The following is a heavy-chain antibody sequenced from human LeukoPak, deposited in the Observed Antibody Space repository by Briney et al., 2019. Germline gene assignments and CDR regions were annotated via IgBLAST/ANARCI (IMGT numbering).Heavy chain of an antibody. V-gene: IGHV3-48*03. CDR2: ISSSGSTI. CDR1: GFTFSSYD. J-gene: IGHJ4*02. CDR3: ARVSSGSYYILDY. D-gene: IGHD1-26*01. Sequence: GESLQISCAASGFTFSSYDMNWVRQAPGKGLEWGSYISSSGSTIYYADSVKGRLTISRDNAKNSLYLQMSSLRAEDTAVYYCARVSSGSYYILDYWGQGTLVTVSS.